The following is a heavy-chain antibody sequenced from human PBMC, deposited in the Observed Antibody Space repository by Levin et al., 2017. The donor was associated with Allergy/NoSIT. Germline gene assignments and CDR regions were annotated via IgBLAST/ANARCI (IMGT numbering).Heavy chain of an antibody. Sequence: GGSLRLSCVASRFPFGFYAMTWVRQAPGKGLEWVSAVSGSGDTTYYPDSVKGRFTISRDNSKNTLYLQMNSLRAEDTAVYYCAKHLSYSSDWYMAFDYWGQGTLVTVSS. CDR2: VSGSGDTT. V-gene: IGHV3-23*01. J-gene: IGHJ4*02. D-gene: IGHD6-19*01. CDR1: RFPFGFYA. CDR3: AKHLSYSSDWYMAFDY.